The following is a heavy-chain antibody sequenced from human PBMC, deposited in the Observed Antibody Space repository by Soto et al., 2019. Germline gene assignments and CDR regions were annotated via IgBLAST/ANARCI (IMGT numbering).Heavy chain of an antibody. D-gene: IGHD2-2*01. Sequence: EVQLSESGGGLVQPGGSLRLSCAASGFTFSSYAMSWVRQAPGKGLEWVSAISGSGGSTYYADSVKGRFTISRDNSKNTLYLQMNSLRAEDTAVYYCAKGPGYCSSTSCQGYFDYWGQGTLVTVSS. CDR3: AKGPGYCSSTSCQGYFDY. J-gene: IGHJ4*02. CDR1: GFTFSSYA. CDR2: ISGSGGST. V-gene: IGHV3-23*01.